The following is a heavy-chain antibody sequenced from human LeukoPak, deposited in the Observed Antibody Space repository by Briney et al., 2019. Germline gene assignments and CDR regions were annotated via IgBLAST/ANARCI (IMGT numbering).Heavy chain of an antibody. Sequence: PGGSLRLSCAASGFTFSNAWMSWVRQAPGKGLEWVGRIKSKTDGGTTDYAAPVKGRFTISRDDSKNTLYLQMNSLKTEDTVVYYCTTRSYCSGGSCRMDFDYWGQGALVTVSS. CDR2: IKSKTDGGTT. CDR1: GFTFSNAW. D-gene: IGHD2-15*01. V-gene: IGHV3-15*01. CDR3: TTRSYCSGGSCRMDFDY. J-gene: IGHJ4*02.